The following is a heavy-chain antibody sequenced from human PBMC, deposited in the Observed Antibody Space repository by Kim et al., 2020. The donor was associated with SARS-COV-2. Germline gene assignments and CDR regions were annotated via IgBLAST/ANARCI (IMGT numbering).Heavy chain of an antibody. Sequence: ASVKVSCKASGYTFTSYGISWVRQAPGQGLEWMGWISAYNGNTNYAQKLQGRVTMTTDTSTSTAYMELRSLRSDDTAVYYCARDTSYPWLDYYYYGMDVWGQGTTVTVSS. CDR2: ISAYNGNT. V-gene: IGHV1-18*01. CDR1: GYTFTSYG. J-gene: IGHJ6*02. CDR3: ARDTSYPWLDYYYYGMDV. D-gene: IGHD6-19*01.